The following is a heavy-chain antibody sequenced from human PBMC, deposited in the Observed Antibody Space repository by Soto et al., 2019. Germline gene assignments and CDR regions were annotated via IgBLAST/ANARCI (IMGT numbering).Heavy chain of an antibody. Sequence: GGSLRLSCNASGFSFGTYLMTWVRQAPGKGLEWVSSISGNGFDTYYADSVKGRFTISRDNSKNRLFLQMNSLRAEDTAVYYCIRGGSYYYYYGMDVWGQGTTVTVSS. J-gene: IGHJ6*02. V-gene: IGHV3-23*01. CDR3: IRGGSYYYYYGMDV. D-gene: IGHD3-16*01. CDR1: GFSFGTYL. CDR2: ISGNGFDT.